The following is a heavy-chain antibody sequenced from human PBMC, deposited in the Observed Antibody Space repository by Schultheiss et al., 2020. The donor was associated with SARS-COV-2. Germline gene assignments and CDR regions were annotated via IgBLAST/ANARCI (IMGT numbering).Heavy chain of an antibody. CDR1: GGSISSGYY. Sequence: SETLSLTCTVSGGSISSGYYWSWIRQPAGKGLEWIGSIYHSGSTNYNPSLKSRVTISVDTSKNQFSLQLNSVTPEDTAVYYCARGSGSYYYGMDVWGQGTTVTVSS. J-gene: IGHJ6*02. CDR2: IYHSGST. V-gene: IGHV4-38-2*02. D-gene: IGHD1-26*01. CDR3: ARGSGSYYYGMDV.